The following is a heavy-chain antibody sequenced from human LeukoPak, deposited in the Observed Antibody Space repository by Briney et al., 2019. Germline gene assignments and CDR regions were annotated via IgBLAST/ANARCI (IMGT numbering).Heavy chain of an antibody. D-gene: IGHD2-2*01. CDR2: INSGSTYT. CDR1: GFTFSSYM. Sequence: GGSLRLSCAASGFTFSSYMMNWVRQAPGKGLEWVSSINSGSTYTYYTESVKGRFTVSRDNAKNSLYLQMNSLRAEDTAVYYCARDKGGGYCSSTSCYRDYYYYGMDVWGQGTTVTVSS. V-gene: IGHV3-21*01. CDR3: ARDKGGGYCSSTSCYRDYYYYGMDV. J-gene: IGHJ6*02.